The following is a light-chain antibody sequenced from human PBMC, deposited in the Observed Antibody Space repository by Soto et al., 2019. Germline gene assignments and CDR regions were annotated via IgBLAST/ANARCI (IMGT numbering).Light chain of an antibody. J-gene: IGKJ5*01. Sequence: EIVLTKSPGTLSLSPGERATLSCRASQSVDSNYLAWYQQNPGQAPRLLIYAASSRATGIPDRFSGGGSGTDFTLTISRLEPDDFAVYYCQQYGGSFLTFGQGTRLEIK. CDR2: AAS. V-gene: IGKV3-20*01. CDR1: QSVDSNY. CDR3: QQYGGSFLT.